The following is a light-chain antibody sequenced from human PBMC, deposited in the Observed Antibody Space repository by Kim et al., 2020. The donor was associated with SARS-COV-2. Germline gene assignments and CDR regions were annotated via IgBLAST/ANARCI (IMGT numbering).Light chain of an antibody. CDR3: QQYAYWRA. Sequence: SLSPGERATLSCSASQSIRSNLAWYQQKPGQALRVLIYDASARATGIPARFSGSGSGTDFTLTISNVQSEDFAVYYCQQYAYWRAFGQGTRLEIK. V-gene: IGKV3-15*01. CDR2: DAS. CDR1: QSIRSN. J-gene: IGKJ5*01.